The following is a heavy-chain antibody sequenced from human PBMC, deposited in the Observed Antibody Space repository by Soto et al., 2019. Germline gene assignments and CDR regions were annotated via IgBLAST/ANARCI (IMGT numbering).Heavy chain of an antibody. V-gene: IGHV1-69*13. CDR3: ARGCQGYNCD. Sequence: SVKVSCKASGGTFSIYAISCVRQSPLQWLEWMGGIIPIFGTANYAQKFQGRVTITADGSTSTAYMELSSLRSEDTAVYYCARGCQGYNCDWGQGTLVTVSS. CDR1: GGTFSIYA. D-gene: IGHD5-12*01. J-gene: IGHJ4*02. CDR2: IIPIFGTA.